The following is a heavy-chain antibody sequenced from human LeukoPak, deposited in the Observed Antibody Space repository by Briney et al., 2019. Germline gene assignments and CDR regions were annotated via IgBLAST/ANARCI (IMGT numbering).Heavy chain of an antibody. CDR2: ISGGGSDT. CDR3: AKFLATVVTPGDY. D-gene: IGHD4-23*01. V-gene: IGHV3-23*01. J-gene: IGHJ4*02. CDR1: GFTFTNYA. Sequence: GGSLRLSCAGSGFTFTNYAMTWARQAPGKGLEGVSGISGGGSDTYYADSVKGRFTISSDNSKNTLFLQMNSLRAEDTAIYYCAKFLATVVTPGDYWGQGALVTVSS.